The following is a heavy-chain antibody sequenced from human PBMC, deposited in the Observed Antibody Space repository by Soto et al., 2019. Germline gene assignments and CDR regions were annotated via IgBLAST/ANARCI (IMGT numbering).Heavy chain of an antibody. J-gene: IGHJ3*02. CDR2: IYYSGST. D-gene: IGHD3-10*01. CDR3: ARSRTVFGAFDI. CDR1: GGSISSYY. V-gene: IGHV4-59*01. Sequence: QVQLQESGPGLVKPSETLSLTCTVSGGSISSYYWSWIRQPPGKGLEWIGYIYYSGSTNYNPSLKSRVTRSVDTSKNQFSLKLSSVTAADTAVYYCARSRTVFGAFDIWGQGTMVTVSS.